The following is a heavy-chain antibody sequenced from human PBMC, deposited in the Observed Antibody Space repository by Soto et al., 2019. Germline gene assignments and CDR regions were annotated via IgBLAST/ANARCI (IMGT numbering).Heavy chain of an antibody. V-gene: IGHV3-30-3*01. CDR3: ARDLYDFWSGYFSSNFDP. D-gene: IGHD3-3*01. J-gene: IGHJ5*02. CDR2: ISYDGSNK. CDR1: GFTFSSYA. Sequence: PGGSLRLSCAASGFTFSSYAMHWVRQAPGKGLEWVAVISYDGSNKYYADSVKGRFTISRDNSKNTLYLKMNSLRAEDTAVYYCARDLYDFWSGYFSSNFDPWGKGTLVTVSS.